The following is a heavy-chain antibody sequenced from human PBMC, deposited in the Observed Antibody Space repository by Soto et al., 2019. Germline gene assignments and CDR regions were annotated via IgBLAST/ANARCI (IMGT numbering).Heavy chain of an antibody. CDR1: GFTFSSYG. Sequence: GGSLRLSCAASGFTFSSYGMHWVRQAPGKGLEWVAVISYDGSNKYYAYSVKGRFTISRDNSKNTLYLQMNSLRAEDTAVYYCAKDEPLAAAYPSRYYYYYGMDVWGQGTTVTVSS. CDR3: AKDEPLAAAYPSRYYYYYGMDV. V-gene: IGHV3-30*18. CDR2: ISYDGSNK. J-gene: IGHJ6*02. D-gene: IGHD6-13*01.